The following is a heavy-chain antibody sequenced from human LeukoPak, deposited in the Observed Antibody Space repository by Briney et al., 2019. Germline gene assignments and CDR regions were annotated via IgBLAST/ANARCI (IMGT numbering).Heavy chain of an antibody. CDR1: GFTFSRYA. D-gene: IGHD3-22*01. CDR3: AKVGSGYYYDVYYFDY. J-gene: IGHJ4*02. Sequence: GGSLRLSCAASGFTFSRYAMSCVRQAPGEGLEWVSAISGSGGSTYYADSVKGRFTISRDNSKNTLYLQMNSLRAEDTAVYYCAKVGSGYYYDVYYFDYWGQGTLVTVSS. V-gene: IGHV3-23*01. CDR2: ISGSGGST.